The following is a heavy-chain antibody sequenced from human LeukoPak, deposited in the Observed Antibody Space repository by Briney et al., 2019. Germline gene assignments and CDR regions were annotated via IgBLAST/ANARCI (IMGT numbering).Heavy chain of an antibody. Sequence: SETLSLTCTVSGGSSSSYYWSWIRQPPGKGLEWIGYIYYSGSTNYNPSLKSRVTVSVDTSKNQFSLKLSSVTAADTAVYYCARFSSGGWWFDYWGQGTLVTVSS. CDR1: GGSSSSYY. CDR3: ARFSSGGWWFDY. J-gene: IGHJ4*02. D-gene: IGHD6-19*01. CDR2: IYYSGST. V-gene: IGHV4-59*01.